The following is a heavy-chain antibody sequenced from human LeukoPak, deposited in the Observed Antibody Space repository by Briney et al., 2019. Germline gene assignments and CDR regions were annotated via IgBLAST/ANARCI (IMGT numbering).Heavy chain of an antibody. CDR2: INSDGSTT. V-gene: IGHV3-74*01. D-gene: IGHD1-26*01. CDR1: GXTISSYW. Sequence: GGSLRLSCAASGXTISSYWMHWARQAPGKGLVWVSRINSDGSTTSYADSVKGRFTISRDNAKNTLYLQMNSLRAEDTAVYYCARAEQGGWFDPWGQGTLVTVSS. CDR3: ARAEQGGWFDP. J-gene: IGHJ5*02.